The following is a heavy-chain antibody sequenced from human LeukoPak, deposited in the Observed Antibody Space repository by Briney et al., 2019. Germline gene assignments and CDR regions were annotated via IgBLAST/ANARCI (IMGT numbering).Heavy chain of an antibody. CDR2: INHSGSA. CDR3: ARMVRYYDSSGYYYFGYFDY. CDR1: DGSFSGYY. J-gene: IGHJ4*02. V-gene: IGHV4-34*01. D-gene: IGHD3-22*01. Sequence: SETLSLTCAVYDGSFSGYYCSWIRQPPGKGLEWIGEINHSGSANYNPSLKSRVTIFLDTSKNQFSLNLSSVTAADTAVYYCARMVRYYDSSGYYYFGYFDYWGQGTLVTVSS.